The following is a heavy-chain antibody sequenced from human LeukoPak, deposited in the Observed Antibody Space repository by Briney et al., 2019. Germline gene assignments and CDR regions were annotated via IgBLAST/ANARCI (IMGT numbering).Heavy chain of an antibody. D-gene: IGHD2-15*01. J-gene: IGHJ4*02. V-gene: IGHV1-2*02. Sequence: GASVKVSCKASGYTFTGYYMHWVRQAPGQGLEWMGWINPNSGGTNYAQKFQGRVTMTRDTSISTAYMELSRLRSDDTAVYYCARGRVVVAPWSRVFRQDFDYWGQGTLVTVSS. CDR3: ARGRVVVAPWSRVFRQDFDY. CDR2: INPNSGGT. CDR1: GYTFTGYY.